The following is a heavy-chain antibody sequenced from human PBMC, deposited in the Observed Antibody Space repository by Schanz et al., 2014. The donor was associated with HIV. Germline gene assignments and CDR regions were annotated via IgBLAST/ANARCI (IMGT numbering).Heavy chain of an antibody. J-gene: IGHJ4*02. CDR1: GFSLGDYY. V-gene: IGHV3-11*01. Sequence: PGGSLRLSCAASGFSLGDYYMSWIRQAPGKGLEWISYITNSGNRMNYADSVKGRFTTSRDNAKNSLYVQMNTLRADDTAVYYCARDKSNLGMDSGGQGTLVTVSS. CDR3: ARDKSNLGMDS. CDR2: ITNSGNRM.